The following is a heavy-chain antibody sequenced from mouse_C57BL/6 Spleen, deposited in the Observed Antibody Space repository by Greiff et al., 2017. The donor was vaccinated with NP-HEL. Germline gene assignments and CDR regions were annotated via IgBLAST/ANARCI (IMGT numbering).Heavy chain of an antibody. Sequence: EVMLVESEGGLVQPGSSMKLSCTASGFTFSDYYMAWVRQVPEKGLEWVANINYDGSSTYYLDSLKSRFIISRDNAKNILYLQMSSLKSEDTATYYCARDRDDGYFYFDYWGQGTTLTVSS. D-gene: IGHD2-3*01. J-gene: IGHJ2*01. V-gene: IGHV5-16*01. CDR1: GFTFSDYY. CDR3: ARDRDDGYFYFDY. CDR2: INYDGSST.